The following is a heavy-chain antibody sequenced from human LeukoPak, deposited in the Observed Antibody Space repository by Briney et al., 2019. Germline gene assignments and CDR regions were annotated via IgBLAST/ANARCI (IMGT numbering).Heavy chain of an antibody. CDR2: IYYSGST. J-gene: IGHJ2*01. D-gene: IGHD5-24*01. CDR1: GGSISGYY. V-gene: IGHV4-59*01. Sequence: PSETLSLTCTVSGGSISGYYWSWIRQPPGKGLEWIGYIYYSGSTNYNPPLKSRVTISIDTSKNQFSLKLRSVTAADTAVYYCARLGYNDYVARYFDLWGRGTLVTVSS. CDR3: ARLGYNDYVARYFDL.